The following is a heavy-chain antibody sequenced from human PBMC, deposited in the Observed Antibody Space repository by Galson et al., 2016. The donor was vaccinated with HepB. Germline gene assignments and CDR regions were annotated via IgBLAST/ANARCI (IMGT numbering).Heavy chain of an antibody. D-gene: IGHD3-22*01. CDR3: AKDISPQYDSSGYYSRRYFQH. Sequence: SLRLSCAASGFRFDDHAMHWVRQAPGKGLEWDSGISWNSGNIGYADSVKGRFTISRDNAKNSLYLQMNSLRAEDTALYYCAKDISPQYDSSGYYSRRYFQHWGQGTLVTVSS. J-gene: IGHJ1*01. V-gene: IGHV3-9*01. CDR2: ISWNSGNI. CDR1: GFRFDDHA.